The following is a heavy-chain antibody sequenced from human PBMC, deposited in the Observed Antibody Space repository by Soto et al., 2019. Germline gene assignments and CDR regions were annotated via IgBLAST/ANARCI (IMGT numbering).Heavy chain of an antibody. J-gene: IGHJ1*01. Sequence: ASVKVSCKVSGYTLTELSMHLVRQAPGKGLEWMGGFDPEDGETIYAQKFRGRVTMTEDTSTDTAYMELSSLRSEDTAVYYCATLKGVAARRYFQHWGQGTLVTVSS. CDR1: GYTLTELS. V-gene: IGHV1-24*01. CDR3: ATLKGVAARRYFQH. D-gene: IGHD6-6*01. CDR2: FDPEDGET.